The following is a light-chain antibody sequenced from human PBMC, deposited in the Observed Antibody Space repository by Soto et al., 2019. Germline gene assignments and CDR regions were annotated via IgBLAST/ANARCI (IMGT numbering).Light chain of an antibody. CDR2: KAS. V-gene: IGKV1-5*03. J-gene: IGKJ1*01. CDR1: QSISSW. CDR3: QQYNSYWT. Sequence: DIQMTQSPSTLSASVGDRVTITCRASQSISSWLAWYQQKPGKAPKLRIYKASSLESGVPSRFSGSGSGTEFTLTISSLQPDDSATYYCQQYNSYWTFGQGTKVDI.